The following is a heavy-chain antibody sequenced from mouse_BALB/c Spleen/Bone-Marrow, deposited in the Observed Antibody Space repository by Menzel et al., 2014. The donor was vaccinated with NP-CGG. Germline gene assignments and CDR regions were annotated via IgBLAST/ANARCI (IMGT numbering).Heavy chain of an antibody. J-gene: IGHJ3*01. CDR2: IRLKSNNYAT. CDR3: TTGFAY. V-gene: IGHV6-6*02. Sequence: EVQGVESGGGLVQPGRSMKLSCVASGFTFSNYWMNWVRQSPEKGLEWVAEIRLKSNNYATHYAWSVIGRFTISRDDSKISVCLQMNNLRTEDTGIYYFTTGFAYWGQGTLVTVSA. CDR1: GFTFSNYW.